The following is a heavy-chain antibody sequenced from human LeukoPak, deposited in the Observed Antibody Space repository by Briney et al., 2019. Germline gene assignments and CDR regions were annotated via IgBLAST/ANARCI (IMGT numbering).Heavy chain of an antibody. Sequence: GGSLRLSCSASGFTFKNYGMSWVRQAPGKGLEWVSAISGSGGNTSYADSVKGRFTFSRDNSKNTIFLQMNSLRVEDTAVYYCAKEAYYDLWSGHYKGGLDSWGPGTPVTLSS. D-gene: IGHD3-3*01. CDR1: GFTFKNYG. CDR3: AKEAYYDLWSGHYKGGLDS. J-gene: IGHJ4*02. CDR2: ISGSGGNT. V-gene: IGHV3-23*01.